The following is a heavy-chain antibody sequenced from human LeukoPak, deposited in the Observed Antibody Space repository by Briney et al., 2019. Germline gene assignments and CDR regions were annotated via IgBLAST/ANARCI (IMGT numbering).Heavy chain of an antibody. CDR3: ARRNYDFWSGYYSYYFDY. CDR1: GFTFSSYW. J-gene: IGHJ4*02. CDR2: IKQDGSEK. Sequence: GGSLRLSCAASGFTFSSYWMSWVRQAPGKGLEWVANIKQDGSEKYYVDSVKGRFTISRDNAKNSLYLQMNSLRAEDTAVYYCARRNYDFWSGYYSYYFDYWGQGTLVTVSS. V-gene: IGHV3-7*01. D-gene: IGHD3-3*01.